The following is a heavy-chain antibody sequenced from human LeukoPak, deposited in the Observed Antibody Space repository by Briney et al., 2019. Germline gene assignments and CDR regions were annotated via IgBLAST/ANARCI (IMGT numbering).Heavy chain of an antibody. D-gene: IGHD6-19*01. CDR1: GFTFSSYS. V-gene: IGHV3-21*01. CDR3: ARASSSGWNFQH. Sequence: GGSLRLSCAASGFTFSSYSMNWVRQAPGKGLEWVSSISSSSSYIYYADSVKGRFTISRDNAKNSLYLQMNSLRAEDTAVYYCARASSSGWNFQHWGQGTLVTVSS. CDR2: ISSSSSYI. J-gene: IGHJ1*01.